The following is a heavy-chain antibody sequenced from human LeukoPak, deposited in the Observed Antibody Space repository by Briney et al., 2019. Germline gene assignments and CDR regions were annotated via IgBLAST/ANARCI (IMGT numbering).Heavy chain of an antibody. CDR1: GFTFSSYS. D-gene: IGHD6-13*01. J-gene: IGHJ5*02. Sequence: GGSLRLSCAASGFTFSSYSMNWVRQAPGKGLEWVSSISSSSSYIYYADSVKGQFTISRDNAKNSLYLQMNSLRAEDTAVYYCARQDRFTAAGSLWDWFDPWGQGTLVTVSS. CDR2: ISSSSSYI. V-gene: IGHV3-21*01. CDR3: ARQDRFTAAGSLWDWFDP.